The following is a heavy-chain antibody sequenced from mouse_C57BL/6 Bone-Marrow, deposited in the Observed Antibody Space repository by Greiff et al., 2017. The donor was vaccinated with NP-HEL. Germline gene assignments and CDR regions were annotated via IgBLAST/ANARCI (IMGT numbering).Heavy chain of an antibody. CDR1: GFNIKDDY. CDR2: IDPENGDT. Sequence: EVQLQQSGAELVRPGASVKLSCTASGFNIKDDYMHWVKQRPEQGLEWIGWIDPENGDTEYASKFQGKATITADTSSNTAYLQLSSLTSEDTAVYYCTTGGYDGRGDYYAMDYWGQGTSVTVSS. CDR3: TTGGYDGRGDYYAMDY. D-gene: IGHD1-1*01. J-gene: IGHJ4*01. V-gene: IGHV14-4*01.